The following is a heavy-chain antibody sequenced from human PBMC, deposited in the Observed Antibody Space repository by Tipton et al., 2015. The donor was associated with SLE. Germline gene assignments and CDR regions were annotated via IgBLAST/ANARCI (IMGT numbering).Heavy chain of an antibody. V-gene: IGHV4-34*01. CDR2: INHSGST. D-gene: IGHD6-13*01. CDR3: AREKGYFDP. Sequence: TLSLTCAVYGGSFSGYYWSWIRQPPGKGLEWIGEINHSGSTNYNPSLKSRVTISVDTSKNQFSLKLSSVTAADTAVYYCAREKGYFDPWGQGTLVTVSS. CDR1: GGSFSGYY. J-gene: IGHJ5*02.